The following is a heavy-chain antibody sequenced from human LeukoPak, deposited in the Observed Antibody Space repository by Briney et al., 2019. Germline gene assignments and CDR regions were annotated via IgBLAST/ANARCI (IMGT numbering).Heavy chain of an antibody. CDR1: GFSFRNYA. Sequence: GGSLRLSCAASGFSFRNYAISWVRQAPGKGLEWVSSISGSGGSTYSADSVKGRFAISRENSNNTLYLQMNSLRADDTAMYYCAKDSEATITPLSAFDIWGQGTMVTVSS. V-gene: IGHV3-23*01. CDR3: AKDSEATITPLSAFDI. J-gene: IGHJ3*02. D-gene: IGHD4-23*01. CDR2: ISGSGGST.